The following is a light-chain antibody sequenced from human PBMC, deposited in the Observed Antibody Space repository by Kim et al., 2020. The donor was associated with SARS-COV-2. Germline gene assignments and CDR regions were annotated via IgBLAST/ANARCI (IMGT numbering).Light chain of an antibody. CDR3: HQYGSSRRT. Sequence: PGERATSSCGASKGVSKDYVAWYQQKRGQAPRLPTNGASNCSTAIPRRFSGSGSGTDFTLTISRLESGDLAVYYCHQYGSSRRTIVQGTKVDFK. CDR1: KGVSKDY. J-gene: IGKJ1*01. V-gene: IGKV3-20*01. CDR2: GAS.